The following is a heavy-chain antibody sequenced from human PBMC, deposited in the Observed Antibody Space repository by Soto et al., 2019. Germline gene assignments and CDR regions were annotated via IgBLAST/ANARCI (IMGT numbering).Heavy chain of an antibody. CDR2: ISSSGSTI. CDR3: AGLTIFGVVRYYGMDV. V-gene: IGHV3-48*03. CDR1: GFTFSSYE. J-gene: IGHJ6*02. Sequence: PEGSLRLSCAASGFTFSSYEMNWVRQAPGKGLEWVSYISSSGSTIYYADSVKGRFTISRDNAKNSLYLQMNSLRAEDTAVYYCAGLTIFGVVRYYGMDVWGQGTTVTVSS. D-gene: IGHD3-3*01.